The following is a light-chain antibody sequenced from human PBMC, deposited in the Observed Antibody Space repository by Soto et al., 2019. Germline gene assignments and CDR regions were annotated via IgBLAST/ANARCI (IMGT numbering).Light chain of an antibody. J-gene: IGLJ2*01. CDR2: EVS. V-gene: IGLV2-8*01. CDR1: SSDVGAYNY. CDR3: SSYAGSNILV. Sequence: QSALTQPPSASGSPGQSVTISCTGTSSDVGAYNYVSWYQQHPGNAPKLIIYEVSRRPSGVPDRFSGSKSGNTASLTVSGLQAVDEADYYCSSYAGSNILVFGGGTKLTVL.